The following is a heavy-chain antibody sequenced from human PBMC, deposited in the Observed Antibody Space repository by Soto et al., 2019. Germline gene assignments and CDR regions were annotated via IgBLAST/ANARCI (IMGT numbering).Heavy chain of an antibody. CDR3: ARRASYDFWSGYYTYDY. J-gene: IGHJ4*02. CDR2: IYYSGST. V-gene: IGHV4-30-4*01. D-gene: IGHD3-3*01. CDR1: GGSISSGDYY. Sequence: PSETLSLTCTVSGGSISSGDYYWSWIRQPPGKGLEWIGYIYYSGSTYYNPSLKSRVTISVDTSKNQFSLKLSSVTAADTAVYYCARRASYDFWSGYYTYDYWGQGTLVTVSS.